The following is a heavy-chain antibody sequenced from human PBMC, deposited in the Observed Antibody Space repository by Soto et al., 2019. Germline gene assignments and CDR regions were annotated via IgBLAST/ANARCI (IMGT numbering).Heavy chain of an antibody. V-gene: IGHV1-3*04. J-gene: IGHJ5*02. CDR2: INIGNGNT. CDR3: AREPLCGGKCYDNYFDP. CDR1: GYAFTYYP. Sequence: QVQLVQSGAEVKKPGASVKLSCKASGYAFTYYPIHWVRQAPGQRLEWVGWINIGNGNTEYSQKFQGRVTITTDTSASTAYMELRSLTSEDTAVYYCAREPLCGGKCYDNYFDPWGQGTLVTVSS. D-gene: IGHD2-15*01.